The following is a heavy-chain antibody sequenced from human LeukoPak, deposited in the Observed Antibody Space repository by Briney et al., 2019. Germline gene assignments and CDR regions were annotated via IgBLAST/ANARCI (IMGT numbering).Heavy chain of an antibody. CDR1: GLTVSSNF. V-gene: IGHV3-53*01. J-gene: IGHJ4*02. CDR3: AKSLSTSCYTGIDY. Sequence: GGSLRLSCAATGLTVSSNFMSWVRQAPGKGLEWVSVIYGGGSTYYADSVKGRFTISRDTPKNTLYLQMNSLRAEDTAVYYCAKSLSTSCYTGIDYWGQGTLVTVSS. D-gene: IGHD2-2*02. CDR2: IYGGGST.